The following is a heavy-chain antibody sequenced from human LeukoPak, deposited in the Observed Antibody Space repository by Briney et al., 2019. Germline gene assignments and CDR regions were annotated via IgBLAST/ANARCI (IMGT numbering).Heavy chain of an antibody. J-gene: IGHJ5*02. V-gene: IGHV4-38-2*02. D-gene: IGHD3-10*01. Sequence: PSETLSLTCTVSGYSISSGYYWGWVRQPPGKGLEWIGSIYHSGITYYNPSLKSRVTISVDTSKNQFSLRLSSVTAADTAVYYCARGSSGDRGWFDPWGQGTLVTVSS. CDR3: ARGSSGDRGWFDP. CDR1: GYSISSGYY. CDR2: IYHSGIT.